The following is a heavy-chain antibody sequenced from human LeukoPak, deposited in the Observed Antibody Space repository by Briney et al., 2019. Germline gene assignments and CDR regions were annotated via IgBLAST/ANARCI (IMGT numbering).Heavy chain of an antibody. CDR3: ARGDLYGDYVILN. J-gene: IGHJ4*02. CDR1: GFTFSSCG. CDR2: IWYDGSHE. V-gene: IGHV3-33*01. D-gene: IGHD4-17*01. Sequence: GGSLRLSFAASGFTFSSCGMHWVRQAPGKGLEGVAVIWYDGSHEYYAASVKGRFTISRDNSKNTLYLQMNSLRGEDTAVYYCARGDLYGDYVILNWGQGTLVTVSS.